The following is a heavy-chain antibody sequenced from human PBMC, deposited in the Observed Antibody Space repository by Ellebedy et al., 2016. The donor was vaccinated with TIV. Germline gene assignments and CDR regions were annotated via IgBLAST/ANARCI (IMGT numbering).Heavy chain of an antibody. V-gene: IGHV1-2*02. Sequence: AASVKVSCKASGYTFSDYYIHWVRQAPGQGLEWMGWINHNIGDTTYAQKFQGRVTMTWDTSISTALMDLSSLRSDDTAVYYCARGMGVTTVYYYFAMDVWGQGTTVTVSS. CDR1: GYTFSDYY. J-gene: IGHJ6*02. D-gene: IGHD4-11*01. CDR2: INHNIGDT. CDR3: ARGMGVTTVYYYFAMDV.